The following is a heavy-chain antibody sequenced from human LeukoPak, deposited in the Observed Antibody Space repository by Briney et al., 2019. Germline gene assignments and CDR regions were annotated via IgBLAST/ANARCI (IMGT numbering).Heavy chain of an antibody. CDR2: INPNSGST. CDR1: GYTFISYY. CDR3: VRDDYVWGSSRINWFDP. J-gene: IGHJ5*02. V-gene: IGHV1-2*02. Sequence: ASVKVSCKASGYTFISYYMHWVRQAPGQGLEWMGWINPNSGSTNYAQKFQGRVTMTRDTSSSTAYMELSRLRVDDTAVYYCVRDDYVWGSSRINWFDPWGQGTLVTVSS. D-gene: IGHD3-16*01.